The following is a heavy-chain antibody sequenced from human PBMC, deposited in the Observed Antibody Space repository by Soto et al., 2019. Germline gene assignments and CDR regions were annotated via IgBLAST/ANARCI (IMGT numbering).Heavy chain of an antibody. CDR1: GRTFSSYA. V-gene: IGHV1-69*13. D-gene: IGHD2-15*01. CDR3: ARDTPGYFDY. J-gene: IGHJ4*02. Sequence: SVKVSCEASGRTFSSYAISWVRQAPGQGLEWMGGIIPIFGTANYAQKFQGRLTITADESTITSHMELTALRSEDTAVYYCARDTPGYFDYWGQGTLVAVSS. CDR2: IIPIFGTA.